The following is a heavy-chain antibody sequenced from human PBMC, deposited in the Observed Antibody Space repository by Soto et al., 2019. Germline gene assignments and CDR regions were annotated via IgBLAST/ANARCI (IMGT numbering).Heavy chain of an antibody. D-gene: IGHD1-26*01. CDR2: INPNSGGT. Sequence: GASVKVSCKASGYTFTGYYMHWVRQAPGQGLEWMGWINPNSGGTNYAQKFQGWVTMTRDTSISTAYMELSRLRSDDTAVYYCARDQEVGATYYYYYGMDVWGQGTTVTVSS. V-gene: IGHV1-2*04. CDR3: ARDQEVGATYYYYYGMDV. CDR1: GYTFTGYY. J-gene: IGHJ6*02.